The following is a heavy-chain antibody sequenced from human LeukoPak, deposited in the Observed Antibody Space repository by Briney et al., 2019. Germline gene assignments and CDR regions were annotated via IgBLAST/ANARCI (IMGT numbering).Heavy chain of an antibody. D-gene: IGHD1-26*01. Sequence: KPGGSLRLSCATSGLTFTNAWMSWFRQAPGKGLEWVGRIKSKTDGGTSDYAAPVQGRFTISRDDSKNTLYLQMNSLKIEDTAVYYCATDPGEWEPIWGQGTMVTVSS. J-gene: IGHJ3*02. CDR3: ATDPGEWEPI. V-gene: IGHV3-15*01. CDR2: IKSKTDGGTS. CDR1: GLTFTNAW.